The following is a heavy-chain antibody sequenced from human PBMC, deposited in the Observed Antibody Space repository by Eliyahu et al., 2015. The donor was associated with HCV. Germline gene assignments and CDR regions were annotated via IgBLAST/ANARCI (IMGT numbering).Heavy chain of an antibody. J-gene: IGHJ3*01. CDR1: EFVFSXYY. CDR3: ARETGGTAFDV. V-gene: IGHV3-11*01. Sequence: QAQRVXSGGXXVXSGXSLRLSCVASEFVFSXYYMSWIRQAPGKGLEWVSYISSSGDTIYYADSVKXRFTISRDNAKNSLYLQLDSLRAEDTAVYYCARETGGTAFDVWGQGTMVTVSS. CDR2: ISSSGDTI. D-gene: IGHD3-16*01.